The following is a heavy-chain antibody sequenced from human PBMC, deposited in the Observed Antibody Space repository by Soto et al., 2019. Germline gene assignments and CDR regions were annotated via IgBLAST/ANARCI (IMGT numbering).Heavy chain of an antibody. J-gene: IGHJ6*02. Sequence: SETLSLPCTVSDVSIISSSYSCGWIRQPPGKGLGWIGTIYYSGSTHYNPSLEGRVAISADTPNNQLSLRLSSVTAADTAVYYCGRQPGHFGSTSCFGYYSVDVWGQGTTVT. CDR3: GRQPGHFGSTSCFGYYSVDV. CDR2: IYYSGST. CDR1: DVSIISSSYS. D-gene: IGHD2-2*01. V-gene: IGHV4-39*01.